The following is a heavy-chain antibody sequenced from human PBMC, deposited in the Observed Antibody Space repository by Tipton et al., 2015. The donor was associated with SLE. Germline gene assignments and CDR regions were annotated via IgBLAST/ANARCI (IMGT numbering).Heavy chain of an antibody. Sequence: GLVKPSETLSLTCTVSGGSISSHYWSWIRQPPGKGLEWIGYIYYSGSTNYNPSLKSRVTISVDTSKNQFSLKLSSVTAADTAVYYCARSGETTADAFDIWGQGTMVTVSS. CDR3: ARSGETTADAFDI. CDR2: IYYSGST. D-gene: IGHD4-11*01. CDR1: GGSISSHY. J-gene: IGHJ3*02. V-gene: IGHV4-59*11.